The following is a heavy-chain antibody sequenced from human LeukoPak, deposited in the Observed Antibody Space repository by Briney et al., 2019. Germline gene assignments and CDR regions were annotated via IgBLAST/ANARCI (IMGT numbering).Heavy chain of an antibody. CDR3: ASMVRGVPTSWFDP. CDR2: ISAYNGNT. D-gene: IGHD3-10*01. V-gene: IGHV1-18*01. CDR1: GYTFTSYG. J-gene: IGHJ5*02. Sequence: ASVKVSCKASGYTFTSYGISWVRQAPGQGLEWMGWISAYNGNTNYAQKLLGRVTMTTDTSTSTAYMELRSLRSDDTAVYYCASMVRGVPTSWFDPWGQGTLVTVSS.